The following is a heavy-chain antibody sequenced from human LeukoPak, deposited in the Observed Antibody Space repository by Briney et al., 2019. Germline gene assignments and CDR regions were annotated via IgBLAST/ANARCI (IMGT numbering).Heavy chain of an antibody. D-gene: IGHD6-19*01. CDR3: ARDIAAGNLFDP. V-gene: IGHV3-7*05. CDR2: IKQDGSDK. J-gene: IGHJ5*02. Sequence: GGSLRLSCTASGLTFSSYWMNWVRQAPGKGLEWVANIKQDGSDKHYVDSVKGRFTISRDNAKNSLYLQMNNLRAEDTAVYYCARDIAAGNLFDPWGQGTLVTVSS. CDR1: GLTFSSYW.